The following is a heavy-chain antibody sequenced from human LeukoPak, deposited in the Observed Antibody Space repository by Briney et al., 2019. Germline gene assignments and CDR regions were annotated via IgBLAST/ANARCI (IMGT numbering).Heavy chain of an antibody. V-gene: IGHV4-39*01. CDR3: ARQRIAAVARGGFDY. D-gene: IGHD6-13*01. CDR1: GGSISSSSSY. J-gene: IGHJ4*02. CDR2: VHYSGST. Sequence: SETLSLTCTVSGGSISSSSSYWGWIRQPPGKGPEWIGSVHYSGSTYNHPSLKTRVNITVDTSKNQFSLNLSCVSAADTAVYYCARQRIAAVARGGFDYWGQGTLVTVSS.